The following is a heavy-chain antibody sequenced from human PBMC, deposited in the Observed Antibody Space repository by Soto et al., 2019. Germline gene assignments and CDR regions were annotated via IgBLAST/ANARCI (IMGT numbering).Heavy chain of an antibody. Sequence: SHTLSLTCVISGDSVSSNSAAWNWIRQSPSRGLEWLGRTYYRSKWYNDYAVSVKSRITINPDTSQNQFSLQLNSVTPEDTAVYYGAGGAFSVAGTKYYYHGMDVWGQGTTVTVSS. CDR2: TYYRSKWYN. D-gene: IGHD6-19*01. J-gene: IGHJ6*02. V-gene: IGHV6-1*01. CDR1: GDSVSSNSAA. CDR3: AGGAFSVAGTKYYYHGMDV.